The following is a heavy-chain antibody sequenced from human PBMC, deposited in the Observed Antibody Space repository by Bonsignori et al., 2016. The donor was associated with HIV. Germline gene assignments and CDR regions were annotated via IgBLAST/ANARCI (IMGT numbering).Heavy chain of an antibody. D-gene: IGHD2-2*01. J-gene: IGHJ4*02. V-gene: IGHV3-21*01. CDR3: ARSSIVVVPAAMGY. Sequence: VRQAPGKGLEWVSSISSSSSYIYYADSVKGRFTISRDNAKNSLYLQMNSLRAEDTAVYYCARSSIVVVPAAMGYWGQGTLVTVSS. CDR2: ISSSSSYI.